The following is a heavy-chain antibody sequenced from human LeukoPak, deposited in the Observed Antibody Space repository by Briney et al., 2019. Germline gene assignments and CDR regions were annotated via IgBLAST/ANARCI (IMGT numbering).Heavy chain of an antibody. V-gene: IGHV3-33*03. CDR3: ARGLQHPDY. CDR1: GFTFSGYG. CDR2: IWHDGSNK. J-gene: IGHJ4*02. Sequence: GGSLRLSCAASGFTFSGYGMHWVRQAPGKWLEWVAVIWHDGSNKSYGDSVKGRFTISRDNSKNTLYMQMNSLRGEDTAVYYCARGLQHPDYWGQGILVTVSS.